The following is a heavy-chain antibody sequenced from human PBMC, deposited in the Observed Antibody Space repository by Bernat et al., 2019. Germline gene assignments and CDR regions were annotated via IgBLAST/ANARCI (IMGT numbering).Heavy chain of an antibody. J-gene: IGHJ4*02. V-gene: IGHV4-59*11. CDR2: IYYSGST. D-gene: IGHD1-26*01. CDR3: ARKISGSYGQLDY. CDR1: DGSISSHY. Sequence: QVQLQESGPGLVKPSETLSLTCTVSDGSISSHYWSWIRQPPGKGLEWIGYIYYSGSTNYNPSLKSRVTISVDTSKNQFSLKVSSVTAADTAVYYCARKISGSYGQLDYWGQGTLVTVSS.